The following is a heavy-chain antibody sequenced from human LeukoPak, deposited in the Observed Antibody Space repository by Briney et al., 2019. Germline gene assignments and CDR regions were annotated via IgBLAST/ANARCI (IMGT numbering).Heavy chain of an antibody. Sequence: GASVKVSCKASGGTFSSYAMSWVRQAPGQGLEWMGEIIPIFGTANSAQKFQGRVTITTDESTSTAYMELSSLRSEDTAVYYCARSRLGRLSHPKHSEYFQHWGQGTLVTVSS. D-gene: IGHD3-10*01. J-gene: IGHJ1*01. CDR2: IIPIFGTA. V-gene: IGHV1-69*05. CDR3: ARSRLGRLSHPKHSEYFQH. CDR1: GGTFSSYA.